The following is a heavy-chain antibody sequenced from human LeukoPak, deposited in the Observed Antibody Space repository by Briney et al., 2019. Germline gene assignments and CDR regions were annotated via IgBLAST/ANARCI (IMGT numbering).Heavy chain of an antibody. CDR2: ISGSGGST. CDR1: GFTFSSYA. D-gene: IGHD3-3*01. CDR3: AKWGTHYDFWSGYYFDY. J-gene: IGHJ4*02. V-gene: IGHV3-23*01. Sequence: GGSLRLSCAASGFTFSSYAMSWVRQAPGKGLEWVSAISGSGGSTYYADSVKGRFTISRDNSKNTLYLQMNSLRAEDTAVYYCAKWGTHYDFWSGYYFDYWGQGTLVTVSS.